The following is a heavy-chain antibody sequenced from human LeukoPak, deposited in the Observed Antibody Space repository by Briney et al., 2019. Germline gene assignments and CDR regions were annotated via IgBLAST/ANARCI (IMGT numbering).Heavy chain of an antibody. V-gene: IGHV1-18*01. CDR3: GRHTISAAGYDFDY. CDR1: GYTFTRYG. J-gene: IGHJ4*02. CDR2: ISAYNGNT. Sequence: ASVKFSCTASGYTFTRYGISWVRQAPGQVLEWMGWISAYNGNTNYAQKLQGRVTMTTDTSTSTAYMELRSLRSDDTVFSCSGRHTISAAGYDFDYWGQGTLVTVSS. D-gene: IGHD6-13*01.